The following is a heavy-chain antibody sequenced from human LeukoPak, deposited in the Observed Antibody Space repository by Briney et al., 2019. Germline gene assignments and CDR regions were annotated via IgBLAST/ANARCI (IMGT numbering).Heavy chain of an antibody. CDR1: GFTFSNYG. Sequence: GGSLRLSCAASGFTFSNYGMHWVRQAPGKGREWVAFIRYDGSNKYCADSLKGRFTISRDNSKNTVDLKMNSMRPEDTAIYYCTKGLGVVIDFIFFDSWGQGTLVTVSS. CDR2: IRYDGSNK. D-gene: IGHD3-3*01. CDR3: TKGLGVVIDFIFFDS. J-gene: IGHJ4*02. V-gene: IGHV3-30*02.